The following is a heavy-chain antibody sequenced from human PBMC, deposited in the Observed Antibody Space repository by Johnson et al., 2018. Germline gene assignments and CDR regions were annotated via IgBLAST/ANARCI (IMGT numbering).Heavy chain of an antibody. CDR1: GFTFSSYG. Sequence: VQLVESGGGVVQPGRSLRLSCAASGFTFSSYGMHWVRQAPGKGLEWVAVIWYDGSNKYYADSVKGRFTISRDNSKNTLYLQMNSLRAEDTAGYYCAGARSWGIQLYYYYYGMDVWGQGTTVTVSS. J-gene: IGHJ6*02. CDR2: IWYDGSNK. V-gene: IGHV3-33*01. D-gene: IGHD5-18*01. CDR3: AGARSWGIQLYYYYYGMDV.